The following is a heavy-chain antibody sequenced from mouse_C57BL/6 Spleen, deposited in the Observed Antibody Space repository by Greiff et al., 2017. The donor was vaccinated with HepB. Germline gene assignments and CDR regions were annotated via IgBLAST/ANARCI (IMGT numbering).Heavy chain of an antibody. V-gene: IGHV5-17*01. CDR1: GFTFSDYG. CDR2: ISSGSSTI. J-gene: IGHJ4*01. D-gene: IGHD2-4*01. CDR3: AREIYYDYLYGMDY. Sequence: EVQVVESGGGLVKPGGSLKLSCAASGFTFSDYGMHWVRQAPEKGLEWVAYISSGSSTIYYADTVKGRFTISRDNAKNTLFLQMTSLRSEDTAMYYCAREIYYDYLYGMDYWGQGTSVTVSS.